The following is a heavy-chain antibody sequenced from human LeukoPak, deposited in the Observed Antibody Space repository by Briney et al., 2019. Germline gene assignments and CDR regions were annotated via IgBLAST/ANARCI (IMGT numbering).Heavy chain of an antibody. V-gene: IGHV3-7*03. J-gene: IGHJ6*02. CDR2: VNRDGSET. Sequence: GGSLRLSCAASGFALSSHWMTWVRQVPGRGPEWVANVNRDGSETYYLDSVKGRFTISKDNAKNSLYLQMNSLRAEDTALYHCARNNGMDVWGQGTTVIVSS. CDR1: GFALSSHW. CDR3: ARNNGMDV.